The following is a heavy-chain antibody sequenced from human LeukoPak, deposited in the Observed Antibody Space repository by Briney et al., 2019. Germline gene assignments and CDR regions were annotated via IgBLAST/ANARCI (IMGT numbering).Heavy chain of an antibody. V-gene: IGHV3-7*03. J-gene: IGHJ6*02. CDR2: VNRDGSET. Sequence: GGSLRLSCAASGFALSSHWMTWVRQVPGRGPEWVANVNRDGSETYYLDSVKGRFTISKDNAKNSLYLQMNSLRAEDTALYHCARNNGMDVWGQGTTVIVSS. CDR1: GFALSSHW. CDR3: ARNNGMDV.